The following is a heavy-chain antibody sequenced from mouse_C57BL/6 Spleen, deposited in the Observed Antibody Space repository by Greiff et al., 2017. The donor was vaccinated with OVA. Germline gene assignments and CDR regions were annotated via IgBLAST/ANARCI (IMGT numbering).Heavy chain of an antibody. D-gene: IGHD1-1*01. V-gene: IGHV1-26*01. CDR3: APRLLRGDY. CDR2: INPNNGGT. CDR1: GYTFTDYY. Sequence: VQLQQSGPELVKPGASVKISCKASGYTFTDYYMNWVKQSHGKSLEWIGDINPNNGGTSYNQKFKGKATLTVDKSSSTAYMELRSLTSEDSAVYYCAPRLLRGDYWGQGTTLTVSS. J-gene: IGHJ2*01.